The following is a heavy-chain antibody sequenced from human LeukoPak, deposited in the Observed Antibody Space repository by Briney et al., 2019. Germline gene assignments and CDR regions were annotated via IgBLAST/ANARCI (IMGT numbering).Heavy chain of an antibody. CDR2: IKSKTDGGTT. D-gene: IGHD3-9*01. J-gene: IGHJ4*02. V-gene: IGHV3-15*01. Sequence: KSGGSLRLSCAASGFTFSNAWMSWVRQAPGKGLEWVGRIKSKTDGGTTDYAAPVKGRFTISRDDSKNTLYLQMNSLKTEDTAVYYCTTSSYYDILTGHTLIPYWGQGTLVTVSS. CDR3: TTSSYYDILTGHTLIPY. CDR1: GFTFSNAW.